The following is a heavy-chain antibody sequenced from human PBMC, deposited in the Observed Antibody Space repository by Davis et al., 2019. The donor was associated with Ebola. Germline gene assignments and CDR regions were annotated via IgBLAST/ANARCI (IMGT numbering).Heavy chain of an antibody. J-gene: IGHJ4*02. CDR1: GFTFSGSA. V-gene: IGHV3-73*01. CDR3: TRHSGSTVTPSYEGDY. D-gene: IGHD4-17*01. Sequence: PGGSLRLSCAASGFTFSGSAMHWVRQASGKGLEWVGRIRSKANSYATAYAASVKGRFTISRDDSKNTAYLQMNSLKTEDTAVYYCTRHSGSTVTPSYEGDYWGQGTLVTVSS. CDR2: IRSKANSYAT.